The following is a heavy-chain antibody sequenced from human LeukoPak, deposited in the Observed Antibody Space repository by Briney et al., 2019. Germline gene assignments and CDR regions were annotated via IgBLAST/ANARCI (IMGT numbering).Heavy chain of an antibody. Sequence: SVTVSCKASGGTFSSYAISWVRQAPGQGLEGMGGIIPIFGTANYAQKFQGRVTITTGESTSTAYMELSSLRSEDTAVYYCARVRSSWSGYMDVWGKGTTVTVSS. CDR3: ARVRSSWSGYMDV. V-gene: IGHV1-69*05. CDR2: IIPIFGTA. CDR1: GGTFSSYA. D-gene: IGHD3-3*01. J-gene: IGHJ6*04.